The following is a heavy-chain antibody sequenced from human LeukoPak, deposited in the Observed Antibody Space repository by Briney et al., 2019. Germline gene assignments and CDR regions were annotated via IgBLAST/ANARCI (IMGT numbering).Heavy chain of an antibody. J-gene: IGHJ4*02. CDR3: AKYRGYGDMYYFDY. CDR1: GFTFSSYA. CDR2: ISGSGGST. D-gene: IGHD4-17*01. V-gene: IGHV3-23*01. Sequence: PGGSLRLSCAASGFTFSSYAMSWLRQAPGKGLEWVSAISGSGGSTYYADSVKGRFTISRDNSKNTLYLQMNSLRAEDTAVYYCAKYRGYGDMYYFDYWGQGTLVTVSS.